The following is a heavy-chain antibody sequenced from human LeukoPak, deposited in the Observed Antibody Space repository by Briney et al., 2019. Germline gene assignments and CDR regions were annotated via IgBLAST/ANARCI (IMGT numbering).Heavy chain of an antibody. V-gene: IGHV3-48*04. J-gene: IGHJ4*02. Sequence: GGSLRLSCAASGFTFSSYSMNWVRQAPGKGLEWVSYISSSSSTIYYADSVKGRFTISGDNAKNSLYLQMNSLRAEDTAVYYCARDAPVEMATITTGDFDYWGQGTLVTVSS. CDR3: ARDAPVEMATITTGDFDY. CDR1: GFTFSSYS. D-gene: IGHD5-24*01. CDR2: ISSSSSTI.